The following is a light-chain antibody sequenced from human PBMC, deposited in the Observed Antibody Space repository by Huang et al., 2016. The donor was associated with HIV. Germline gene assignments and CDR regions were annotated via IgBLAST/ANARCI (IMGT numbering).Light chain of an antibody. Sequence: DIQMTQSPSSLSASVGDRVTITCRASQIISNSLNWYQQKQGKAPNLLSYGTSKLQSGVPSRFSGSGSGTDFTLTISSLQPEDFAIYYCQQGYSVFGPGTKVEIK. CDR2: GTS. J-gene: IGKJ3*01. CDR3: QQGYSV. V-gene: IGKV1-39*01. CDR1: QIISNS.